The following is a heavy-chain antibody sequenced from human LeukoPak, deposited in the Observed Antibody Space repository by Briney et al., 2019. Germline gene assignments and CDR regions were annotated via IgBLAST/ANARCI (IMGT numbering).Heavy chain of an antibody. Sequence: SQTLSLTCTVSGGPISSGSYYWSWIRRPPGKGLEWIGRIYTSGSTNYNPSLKSRVTISVDRSKNQFSLKLSSVTAADTAVYYCARDSSQHKLRLRFLEGASSFDPWGQGTLVTVSS. V-gene: IGHV4-61*02. CDR3: ARDSSQHKLRLRFLEGASSFDP. CDR2: IYTSGST. D-gene: IGHD3-3*01. J-gene: IGHJ5*02. CDR1: GGPISSGSYY.